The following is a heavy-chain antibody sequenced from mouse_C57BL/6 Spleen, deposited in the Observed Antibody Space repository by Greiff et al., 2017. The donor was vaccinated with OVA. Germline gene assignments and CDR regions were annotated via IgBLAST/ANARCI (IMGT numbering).Heavy chain of an antibody. CDR2: IHPNSGST. Sequence: QVHVKQPGAELVKPGASVKLSCKASGYTFTSYWMHWVKQRPGQGLEWIGMIHPNSGSTNYNEKFKSKATLTVDKSSSTAYMQLSSLTSEDSAVYYCARRVYYGSSDWYFDVWGTGTTVTVSS. J-gene: IGHJ1*03. D-gene: IGHD1-1*01. CDR1: GYTFTSYW. V-gene: IGHV1-64*01. CDR3: ARRVYYGSSDWYFDV.